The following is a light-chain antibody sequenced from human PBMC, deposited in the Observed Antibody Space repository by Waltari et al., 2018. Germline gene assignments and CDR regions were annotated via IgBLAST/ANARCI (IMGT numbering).Light chain of an antibody. Sequence: AIQMTQSPSSLSASVGDSFPITCRASQGIRNDLGWYQQKAGKAPKLLIYVASSLQTGVPSRFSGSGSGTDFTLTISSLQPEDIATYYCLQDYNYPWTFGQGTKVEIQ. CDR2: VAS. CDR3: LQDYNYPWT. J-gene: IGKJ1*01. CDR1: QGIRND. V-gene: IGKV1-6*01.